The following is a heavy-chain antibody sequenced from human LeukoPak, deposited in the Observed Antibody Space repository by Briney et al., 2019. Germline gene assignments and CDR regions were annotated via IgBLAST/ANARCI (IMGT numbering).Heavy chain of an antibody. J-gene: IGHJ3*02. CDR1: GFTFSGYA. D-gene: IGHD3-22*01. CDR2: ISGSGGST. V-gene: IGHV3-23*01. CDR3: AKDRVGYYDSSGYPTGDAFDI. Sequence: GGSLRLSCAASGFTFSGYAMSWVRQAPGKGLEWVSAISGSGGSTYYADSVKGRFTISRDNSKNTLYLQMNSLRAEDTAVYYCAKDRVGYYDSSGYPTGDAFDIWGQGTMVTVSS.